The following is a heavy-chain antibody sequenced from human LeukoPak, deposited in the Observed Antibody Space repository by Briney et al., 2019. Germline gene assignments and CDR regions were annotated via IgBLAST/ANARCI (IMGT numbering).Heavy chain of an antibody. CDR2: ISSSSYI. J-gene: IGHJ5*02. V-gene: IGHV3-21*01. Sequence: GGSLRLSCAASGFTFSSYSMNWVRQAPGKGLEWVSSISSSSYIYYADSVKGRFTISRDNAKNSLYLQMNSLRAEDTAVYYCARGVQLWYWFDPWGQGTLVTVSS. CDR1: GFTFSSYS. CDR3: ARGVQLWYWFDP. D-gene: IGHD5-18*01.